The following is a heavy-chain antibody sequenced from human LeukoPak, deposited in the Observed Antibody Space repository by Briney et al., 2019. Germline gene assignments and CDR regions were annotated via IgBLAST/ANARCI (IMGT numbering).Heavy chain of an antibody. Sequence: PGGSLRLSCAASGFTFSSDWMHWVRQGPGKGLVWVLRVNSDGGSTNYADSVKGRFTISRDNAKNTLYLQMNSLRADDTAVYYCARSSGRSPFDMWGQGTMVTVSS. V-gene: IGHV3-74*01. J-gene: IGHJ3*02. CDR2: VNSDGGST. CDR1: GFTFSSDW. CDR3: ARSSGRSPFDM. D-gene: IGHD6-19*01.